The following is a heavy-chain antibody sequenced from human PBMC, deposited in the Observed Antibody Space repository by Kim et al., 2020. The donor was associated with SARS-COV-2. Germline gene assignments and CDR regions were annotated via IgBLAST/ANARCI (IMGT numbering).Heavy chain of an antibody. CDR1: GFTFSTYW. J-gene: IGHJ6*02. V-gene: IGHV3-7*01. CDR2: IKQDGSEK. D-gene: IGHD2-2*02. CDR3: ARDMVTTRYTGMDV. Sequence: GGSLRLSCAASGFTFSTYWMNWVRQAPGKGLEWVANIKQDGSEKNYVDSVKGRFTISRDNAKNSLYLQMNSLRAEDTAVYYCARDMVTTRYTGMDVWGQGTTVTVSS.